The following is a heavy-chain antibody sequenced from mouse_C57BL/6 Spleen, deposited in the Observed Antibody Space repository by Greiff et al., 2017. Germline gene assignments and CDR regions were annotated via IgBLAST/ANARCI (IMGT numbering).Heavy chain of an antibody. J-gene: IGHJ4*01. V-gene: IGHV1-39*01. D-gene: IGHD3-2*02. CDR2: INPSNGGT. Sequence: VQLKQSGPELVKPGASVKISCKASGYSFTDYNMNWVKQSNGKSLEWIGNINPSNGGTNYNEKFKSKATLTVDKSSSTAYMQLSSLTSEDSAVYYCARSGGYYYAMDYWGQGTSVTVAS. CDR3: ARSGGYYYAMDY. CDR1: GYSFTDYN.